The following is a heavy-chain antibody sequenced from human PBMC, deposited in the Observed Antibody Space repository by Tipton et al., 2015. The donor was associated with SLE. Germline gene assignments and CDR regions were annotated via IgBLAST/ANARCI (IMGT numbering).Heavy chain of an antibody. V-gene: IGHV3-11*04. D-gene: IGHD5-12*01. CDR1: GFTFSDYY. CDR3: ARRGYSGYFDY. CDR2: ISSSGSNE. Sequence: SLRLSCAASGFTFSDYYMSWIRQAPGEGLQWFSYISSSGSNEYYADSVKGRFTISRDNAKNSLYLQMHSLRADDTAVYYCARRGYSGYFDYWGQGTLVTVSS. J-gene: IGHJ4*02.